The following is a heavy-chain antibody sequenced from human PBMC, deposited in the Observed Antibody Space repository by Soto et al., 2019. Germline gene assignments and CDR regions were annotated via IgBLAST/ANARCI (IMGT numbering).Heavy chain of an antibody. V-gene: IGHV1-69*06. CDR3: ARAPRVGLAGPPGYYYSGMDV. Sequence: QVQLVQSGAEVKKPGSSVKVSCKASGGTFSSYALSWVRQAPGQGLEWMGGIIPIFGTANYAQKFQGSVTMNADKSTNTPYMDLGSLRAGYSAVYYCARAPRVGLAGPPGYYYSGMDVWGQGTGVTVSS. D-gene: IGHD6-6*01. CDR2: IIPIFGTA. J-gene: IGHJ6*02. CDR1: GGTFSSYA.